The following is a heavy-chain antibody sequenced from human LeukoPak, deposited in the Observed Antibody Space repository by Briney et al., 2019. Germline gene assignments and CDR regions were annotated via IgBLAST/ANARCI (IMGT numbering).Heavy chain of an antibody. D-gene: IGHD1-26*01. J-gene: IGHJ5*02. CDR2: IYHSGST. Sequence: SEPLSLTCAVSGYSITGGYYWGWIRQPPGKGLEWIGNIYHSGSTYYNPSLKSRVTILVDTSKNQFSLNLNSVTAADTAVYYCASTYRVGSTGFDPWAREPWSPSPQ. CDR1: GYSITGGYY. CDR3: ASTYRVGSTGFDP. V-gene: IGHV4-38-2*01.